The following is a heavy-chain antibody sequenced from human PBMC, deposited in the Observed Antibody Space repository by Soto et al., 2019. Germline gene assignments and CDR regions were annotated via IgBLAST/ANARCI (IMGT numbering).Heavy chain of an antibody. Sequence: EVQLVESGGGLVQPGGSLRLSCVASEFTFSNYEVNWVRQAPGKGLEWVSYISYTGSTIYYADSVRGRFTISRDNSKNSLYLQMNSLRAEDTAVYYCARGLRNYYDRSGLHYWGQGTLVTVSS. V-gene: IGHV3-48*03. J-gene: IGHJ4*02. CDR3: ARGLRNYYDRSGLHY. D-gene: IGHD3-22*01. CDR2: ISYTGSTI. CDR1: EFTFSNYE.